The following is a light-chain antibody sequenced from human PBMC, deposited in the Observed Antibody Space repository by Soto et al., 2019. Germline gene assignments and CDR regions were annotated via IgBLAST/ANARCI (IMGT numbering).Light chain of an antibody. CDR1: SSDVGSYDV. CDR3: CSFGHGRPLV. V-gene: IGLV2-23*01. J-gene: IGLJ3*02. Sequence: QSVLTQPASVSGSPGQSITISCTGASSDVGSYDVVSWYQQHPGKAPKLIIYEATKRPSGVSNRFSGSKAGNTASLTISGLQADDEADYYCCSFGHGRPLVFGGGTKLTVL. CDR2: EAT.